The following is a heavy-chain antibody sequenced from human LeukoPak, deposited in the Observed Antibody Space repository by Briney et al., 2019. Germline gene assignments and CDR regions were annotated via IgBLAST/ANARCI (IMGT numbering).Heavy chain of an antibody. Sequence: SETLSLTCSVSGGSISSYYCNSIRQPPGKGLEWIGYVFYTGSTNYNPSLESRVTISVDTSKNQFSLKLSSVTAADTAVYYCARNLENSFDFWGQGTLVTVSS. CDR2: VFYTGST. CDR1: GGSISSYY. V-gene: IGHV4-59*08. CDR3: ARNLENSFDF. J-gene: IGHJ4*02.